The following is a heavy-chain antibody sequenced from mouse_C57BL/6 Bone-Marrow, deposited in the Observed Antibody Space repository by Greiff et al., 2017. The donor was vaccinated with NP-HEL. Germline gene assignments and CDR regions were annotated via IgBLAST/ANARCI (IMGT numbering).Heavy chain of an antibody. V-gene: IGHV1-54*01. CDR1: GYAFTNYL. Sequence: VQLQQSGAELVRPGTSVKVSCKASGYAFTNYLIEWVKQRPGQGLEWIGVINPGSGGTNYNEKFKGKATLTADKSSSTAYMQLSSLTSEDSAVYFCVRSREDYAMDYWGQGTSVTVSS. J-gene: IGHJ4*01. CDR2: INPGSGGT. CDR3: VRSREDYAMDY.